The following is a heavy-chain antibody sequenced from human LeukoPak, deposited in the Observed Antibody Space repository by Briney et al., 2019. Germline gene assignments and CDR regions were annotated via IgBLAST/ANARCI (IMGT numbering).Heavy chain of an antibody. J-gene: IGHJ4*02. CDR3: ARGRWVRYFDWLPLDY. D-gene: IGHD3-9*01. CDR1: GYTFTSYD. Sequence: ASVKVSCKASGYTFTSYDINWVRQATGQGLEWMGWMNPNSGNTGCAQKFQGRVTMTRNTSISTAYMELSSLRSEDTAVYYCARGRWVRYFDWLPLDYWGQGTLVTVSS. V-gene: IGHV1-8*01. CDR2: MNPNSGNT.